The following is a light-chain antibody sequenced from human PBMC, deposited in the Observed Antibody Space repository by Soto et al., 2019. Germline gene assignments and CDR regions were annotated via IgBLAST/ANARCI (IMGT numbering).Light chain of an antibody. Sequence: QSALTQPRSVSGSPGQSVTISCTGTSSDVGGYNYVTWYQQYLGKAPKLMIYDVNKRPSGVPDRFSGSKSGNTASLTISGLQAEDAADYCFCSYACCYTSSYIFGSGNKLTAL. V-gene: IGLV2-11*01. J-gene: IGLJ1*01. CDR1: SSDVGGYNY. CDR3: CSYACCYTSSYI. CDR2: DVN.